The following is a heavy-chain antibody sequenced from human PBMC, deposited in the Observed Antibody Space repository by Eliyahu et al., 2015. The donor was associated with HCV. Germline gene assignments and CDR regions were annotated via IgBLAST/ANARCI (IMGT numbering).Heavy chain of an antibody. J-gene: IGHJ4*02. CDR1: GASVPSADYL. Sequence: QMQLQESGPGLVKPSQILSPTCTVSGASVPSADYLWNWIRQRPGKGLEWIGVIRYGGTTYYNPSLESRVSLSLDTSRNHFSLNLSSVTAADTAVYYCAKGHRRGDLWPFDSWGQGTLVAVSS. V-gene: IGHV4-31*03. CDR3: AKGHRRGDLWPFDS. CDR2: IRYGGTT.